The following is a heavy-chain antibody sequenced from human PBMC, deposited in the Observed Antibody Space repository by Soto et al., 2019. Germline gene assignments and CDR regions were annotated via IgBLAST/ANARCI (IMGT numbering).Heavy chain of an antibody. Sequence: ASVHVPCKASGYTFPSYSILRVRLAPAPTRGWMGMIKPSLGSTTSAQKFQVRVTMTRDTSTNTVYMELSSLRSEDTDVYYCARDAPLPITGTTFDYWGQGTLVTVSS. CDR2: IKPSLGST. CDR3: ARDAPLPITGTTFDY. V-gene: IGHV1-46*01. CDR1: GYTFPSYS. J-gene: IGHJ4*02. D-gene: IGHD1-7*01.